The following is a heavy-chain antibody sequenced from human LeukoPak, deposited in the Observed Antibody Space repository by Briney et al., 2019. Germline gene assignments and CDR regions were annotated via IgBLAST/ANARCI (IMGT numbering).Heavy chain of an antibody. CDR3: ARLYDRDAFDI. D-gene: IGHD3-22*01. Sequence: GGSLRLSCAASGFTVSSNYMSWVRQAPGKGLEWVSVIYSGGSTYYADSVKGRFTISRDNSKNTLYLQMNSLRAEDTAVYYCARLYDRDAFDIWGQGTMVTVSS. CDR2: IYSGGST. CDR1: GFTVSSNY. V-gene: IGHV3-53*01. J-gene: IGHJ3*02.